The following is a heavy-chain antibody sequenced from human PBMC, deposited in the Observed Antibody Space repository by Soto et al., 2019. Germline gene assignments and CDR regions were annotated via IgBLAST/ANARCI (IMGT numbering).Heavy chain of an antibody. J-gene: IGHJ4*02. Sequence: GGSLRLSFAASGFTCSSHAMSWVRQAPGKGLEWVSLISGSGGRTYYADSVKGRFTISRDNSKNTLYLQMNSLRAEDTAVYYCARGPPALNYWGQGTLVTVSS. V-gene: IGHV3-23*01. CDR1: GFTCSSHA. D-gene: IGHD2-8*01. CDR3: ARGPPALNY. CDR2: ISGSGGRT.